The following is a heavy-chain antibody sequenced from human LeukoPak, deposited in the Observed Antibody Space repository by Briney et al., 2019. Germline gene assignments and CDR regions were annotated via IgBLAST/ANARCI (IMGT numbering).Heavy chain of an antibody. Sequence: GGSLRLSCAVPGLTFSRYAMSWVRQAPGKGLEWVSAISESGTGTYYADSVKGRFTISRDNSKNTLSLHMSSLRAEDTAVYYCAKDIAQGYTFGSIEEDYWGQGTLVTVSS. V-gene: IGHV3-23*01. CDR2: ISESGTGT. CDR1: GLTFSRYA. CDR3: AKDIAQGYTFGSIEEDY. D-gene: IGHD5-18*01. J-gene: IGHJ4*02.